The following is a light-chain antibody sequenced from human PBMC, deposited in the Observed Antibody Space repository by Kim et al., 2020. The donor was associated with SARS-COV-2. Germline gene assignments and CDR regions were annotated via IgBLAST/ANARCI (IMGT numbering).Light chain of an antibody. CDR3: NSYVGSGNWV. Sequence: GQSVTISCTGTSSDVGGQNFVAWYQQHPGKAPKLLSYEVNKRPSGVPDRFSGSKSGNTAYLTVSGLLVEDEADYYCNSYVGSGNWVFGGGTQLTVL. V-gene: IGLV2-8*01. CDR2: EVN. J-gene: IGLJ3*02. CDR1: SSDVGGQNF.